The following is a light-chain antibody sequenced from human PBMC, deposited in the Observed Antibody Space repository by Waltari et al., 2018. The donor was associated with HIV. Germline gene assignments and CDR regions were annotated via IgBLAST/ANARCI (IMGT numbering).Light chain of an antibody. CDR1: RNDVGAYDY. V-gene: IGLV2-14*01. Sequence: QSALTQPASVSGSPGQSITISCTGTRNDVGAYDYVSWYQQSPGKVPNLLLYDVYNRPSRISNRFSGSKSGNTAFLTISGLRAEDEADYYCASFTSGRLNVFGSGTKVTVL. J-gene: IGLJ1*01. CDR2: DVY. CDR3: ASFTSGRLNV.